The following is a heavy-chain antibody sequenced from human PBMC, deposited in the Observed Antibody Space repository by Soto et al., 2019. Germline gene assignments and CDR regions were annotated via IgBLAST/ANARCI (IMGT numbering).Heavy chain of an antibody. Sequence: QVQLQESGPGLVKPSETLSLTCTVSGGSISSYYWSWIRQPPGKGLEWIGYIYYSGSTNYNPSLRRRGTIAVDTSKHQIPLKLSSVTAADTAVYYCAGRYGGTLDYWGQGTLVTVSS. CDR2: IYYSGST. CDR3: AGRYGGTLDY. CDR1: GGSISSYY. D-gene: IGHD4-17*01. J-gene: IGHJ4*02. V-gene: IGHV4-59*08.